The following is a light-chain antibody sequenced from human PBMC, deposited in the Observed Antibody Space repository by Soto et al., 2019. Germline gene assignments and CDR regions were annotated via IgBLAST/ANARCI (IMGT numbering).Light chain of an antibody. Sequence: EIVLTQSPGTLSLSPGERATLSCRASQTVSSNYLAWYRQKPGQAPRLLIYGASSRATGIPDRVSGSGSGTDFTLTISRLEPEDFAVYYCKQYGSSPCTFGQGTKLEIK. CDR3: KQYGSSPCT. J-gene: IGKJ2*02. V-gene: IGKV3-20*01. CDR2: GAS. CDR1: QTVSSNY.